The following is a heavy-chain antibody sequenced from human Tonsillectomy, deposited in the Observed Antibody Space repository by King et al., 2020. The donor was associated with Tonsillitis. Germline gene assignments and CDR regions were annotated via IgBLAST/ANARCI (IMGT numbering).Heavy chain of an antibody. V-gene: IGHV3-15*01. CDR3: TTEAFDCSSTSCYYYYYYYMDV. D-gene: IGHD2-2*01. Sequence: EVQLVESGGGLVKPGGSLRLSCAASGFTFSNAWMSWVRQAPGKGLEWVGRIKSKTDGGTTDYAAPVKGRFTISRDDSKNTLYLQMNSLKTEDTAVYYCTTEAFDCSSTSCYYYYYYYMDVWGKGTTVTVSS. CDR1: GFTFSNAW. CDR2: IKSKTDGGTT. J-gene: IGHJ6*03.